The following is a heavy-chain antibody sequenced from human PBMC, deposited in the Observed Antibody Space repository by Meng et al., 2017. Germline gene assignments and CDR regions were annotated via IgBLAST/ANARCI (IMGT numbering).Heavy chain of an antibody. CDR3: ARDVGGDYETLFDY. D-gene: IGHD4-17*01. CDR2: IVYSGST. Sequence: QVQLQESGPGLVRPSETLTLTCTVSGGSVGSGNYDWSWIRQPPGKGLEWIGYIVYSGSTTYNPSLKTRVTISVDTSKNQFSLKLTSVTAADTAVYFCARDVGGDYETLFDYWGQGTLVTVSS. J-gene: IGHJ4*02. V-gene: IGHV4-61*01. CDR1: GGSVGSGNYD.